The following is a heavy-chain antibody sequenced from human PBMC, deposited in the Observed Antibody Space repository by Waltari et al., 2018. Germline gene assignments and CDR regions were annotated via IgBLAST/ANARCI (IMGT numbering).Heavy chain of an antibody. CDR2: ISSSSTYI. CDR3: TRDLYGSGGDWFDP. Sequence: EVQLVASGGGLVKPGRSLRLSCAASGFPFSSYNMNWVRQSPGKGLEWVSSISSSSTYISYADSVKGRFTISRDYAENSLYLQMDSLRAEDTAVYYCTRDLYGSGGDWFDPWGQGTLVTVSS. J-gene: IGHJ5*02. CDR1: GFPFSSYN. D-gene: IGHD3-10*01. V-gene: IGHV3-21*01.